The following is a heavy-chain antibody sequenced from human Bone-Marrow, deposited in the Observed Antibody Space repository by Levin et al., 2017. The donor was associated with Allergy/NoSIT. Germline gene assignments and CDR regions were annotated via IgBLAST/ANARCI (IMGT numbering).Heavy chain of an antibody. Sequence: GESLKISCAASGFTFSSYAMSWVRQAPGKGLEWVSAISGSGGSTYYADSVKGRFTISRDNSKNTLYLQMNSLRAEDTAVYYCAKSKRGGGWSDAFDIWGQGTMVTVSS. CDR1: GFTFSSYA. CDR2: ISGSGGST. CDR3: AKSKRGGGWSDAFDI. J-gene: IGHJ3*02. D-gene: IGHD2-15*01. V-gene: IGHV3-23*01.